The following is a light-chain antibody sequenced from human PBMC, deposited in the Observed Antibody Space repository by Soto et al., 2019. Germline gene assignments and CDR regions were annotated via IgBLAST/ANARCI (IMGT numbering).Light chain of an antibody. J-gene: IGKJ1*01. CDR1: QSITDW. V-gene: IGKV1-5*03. CDR2: KAS. CDR3: QYWDDYSWT. Sequence: DIQMTQSPSTQSASVGDRVTITCRASQSITDWLAWYQQKPGKAPKFLIYKASNLEGGVPSRFSGSGSGTEFTLTISSVQPDHFATYYCQYWDDYSWTFGQGTKVEIK.